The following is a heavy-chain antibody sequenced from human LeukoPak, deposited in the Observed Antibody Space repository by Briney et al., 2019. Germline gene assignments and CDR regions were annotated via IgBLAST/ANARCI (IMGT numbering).Heavy chain of an antibody. Sequence: PSETLSLTCTVSGGSISSYYWSWIRQPPGKGLEWIGYIYYSGGTNYNPSLRSRVTISVDTSKNQFSPKLTSVTAADTAVYYCARLRRGFDISGYYAFDIWGQGTMVTVSS. J-gene: IGHJ3*02. CDR1: GGSISSYY. V-gene: IGHV4-59*01. D-gene: IGHD3-22*01. CDR2: IYYSGGT. CDR3: ARLRRGFDISGYYAFDI.